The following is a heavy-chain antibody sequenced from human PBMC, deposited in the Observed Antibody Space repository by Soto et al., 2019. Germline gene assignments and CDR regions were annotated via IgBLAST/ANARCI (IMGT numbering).Heavy chain of an antibody. CDR1: GFTFSSYG. CDR3: ARKNAGTVWELPDY. CDR2: IASDGTSQ. V-gene: IGHV3-30*03. Sequence: QVQLVESGGGVVQPGRSLRLSCAASGFTFSSYGMHWVRQAPGKGLKWVAVIASDGTSQYYGDSVRGRFTISRDNSRATLYLQMNSLRADDTAMYYCARKNAGTVWELPDYWGQGTLVTVSS. D-gene: IGHD1-26*01. J-gene: IGHJ4*02.